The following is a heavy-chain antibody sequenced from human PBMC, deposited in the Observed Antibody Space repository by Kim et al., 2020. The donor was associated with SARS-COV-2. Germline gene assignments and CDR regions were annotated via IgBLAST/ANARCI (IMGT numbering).Heavy chain of an antibody. CDR1: GGSISSGGYY. D-gene: IGHD6-13*01. CDR3: ARGGPGSWYFNDY. V-gene: IGHV4-31*03. CDR2: IYYSGST. Sequence: SETLSLTCTVSGGSISSGGYYWSWIRQHPGKGLEWIGYIYYSGSTYYNPSLKSRVTISVDTSKNQFSLKLSSVTAADTAVYYCARGGPGSWYFNDYWGQGTLVTVSS. J-gene: IGHJ4*02.